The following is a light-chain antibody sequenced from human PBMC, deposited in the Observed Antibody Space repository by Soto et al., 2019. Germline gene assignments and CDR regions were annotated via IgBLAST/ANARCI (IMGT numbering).Light chain of an antibody. V-gene: IGKV3-20*01. Sequence: EIVLTQSPGTLSLSPGERATLSCRASQSVSSSYLAWYQQKPGQATRLLIYGASSRATVIPERFSGSGSGTAFTFSISRLEPEEVAVYYGQQYGSSPYTFGQGTKLEIK. CDR3: QQYGSSPYT. CDR1: QSVSSSY. CDR2: GAS. J-gene: IGKJ2*01.